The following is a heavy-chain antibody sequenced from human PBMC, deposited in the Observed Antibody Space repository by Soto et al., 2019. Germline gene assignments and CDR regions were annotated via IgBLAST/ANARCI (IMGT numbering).Heavy chain of an antibody. CDR3: ARDIGPHILTALGFMDV. CDR2: INAGNGNT. CDR1: GYTFTSYA. J-gene: IGHJ6*03. V-gene: IGHV1-3*01. D-gene: IGHD3-9*01. Sequence: ASVKVSCKASGYTFTSYAMHWVRQAPGQRLEWMGWINAGNGNTKYSQKFQGRVTITRDTSASTAYMELSSLRSEDTAVYYCARDIGPHILTALGFMDVWGKGTTVTVSS.